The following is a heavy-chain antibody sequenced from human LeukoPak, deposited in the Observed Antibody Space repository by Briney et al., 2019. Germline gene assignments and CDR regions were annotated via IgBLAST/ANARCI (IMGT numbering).Heavy chain of an antibody. CDR2: AYYRSKWYN. V-gene: IGHV6-1*01. CDR1: GDSVSTNSAA. Sequence: SQTRSLTCAISGDSVSTNSAAWNRIRQTPSRGLEWLGRAYYRSKWYNSYAVSVKSRITINPDTSKNQFSLQLNSVTPEDTAVYYCARGYNYGFDYWGQGTLVPVSS. CDR3: ARGYNYGFDY. J-gene: IGHJ4*02. D-gene: IGHD5-18*01.